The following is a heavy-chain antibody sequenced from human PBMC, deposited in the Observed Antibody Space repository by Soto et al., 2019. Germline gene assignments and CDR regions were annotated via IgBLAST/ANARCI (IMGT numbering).Heavy chain of an antibody. CDR2: IKQDGSEK. Sequence: PGGSLRLSCAASGFTFSSYLMSWVRQAPGKGLEWVANIKQDGSEKYYVDSVKGRFTISRDNAKNSLYLQMNSLRAEDTAVYYCATVAYGDGLAYWGQGTLVTVSS. CDR3: ATVAYGDGLAY. V-gene: IGHV3-7*03. CDR1: GFTFSSYL. D-gene: IGHD4-17*01. J-gene: IGHJ4*02.